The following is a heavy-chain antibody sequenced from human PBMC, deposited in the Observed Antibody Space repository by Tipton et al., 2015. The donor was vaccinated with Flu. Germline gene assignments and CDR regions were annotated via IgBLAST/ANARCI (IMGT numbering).Heavy chain of an antibody. J-gene: IGHJ3*02. Sequence: TLSLTCAVYGGSFSGYYWSWIRQPPGKGLEWIGEINHSGSTNYNPSLKSRVTISVDTPKNQFSLKLSSVTAADTAVYYCARGTAADCSSTSCYDSVADAFDIWGQGTMVTVSS. CDR3: ARGTAADCSSTSCYDSVADAFDI. CDR2: INHSGST. CDR1: GGSFSGYY. D-gene: IGHD2-2*01. V-gene: IGHV4-34*01.